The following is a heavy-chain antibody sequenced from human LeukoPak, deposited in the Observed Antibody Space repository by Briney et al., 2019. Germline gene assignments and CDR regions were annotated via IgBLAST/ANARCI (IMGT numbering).Heavy chain of an antibody. V-gene: IGHV4-59*01. D-gene: IGHD6-13*01. CDR2: IYYSGST. CDR1: GGSISSYY. J-gene: IGHJ4*02. CDR3: ARDSAEQQLAS. Sequence: SETLSLTCTVSGGSISSYYWSWIRQPPGKGLEWIGYIYYSGSTNYNPSLKSRVTISVDTSKNQFSLKLSSVTAADTAVYYCARDSAEQQLASWGQGTLVTVSS.